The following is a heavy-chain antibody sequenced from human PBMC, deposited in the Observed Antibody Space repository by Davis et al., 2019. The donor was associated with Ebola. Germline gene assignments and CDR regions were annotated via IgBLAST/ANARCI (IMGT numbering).Heavy chain of an antibody. D-gene: IGHD2-2*01. CDR2: ISAYNGNT. Sequence: AASVKVSCKASGGTFSSYAISWVRQAPGQGLEWMGWISAYNGNTNYAQKFQGRVTITADESTSTAYMELSSLRSEDTAVYYCAREVNRGYCSSTSCLGEGWFDPWGQGTLVTVSS. CDR1: GGTFSSYA. CDR3: AREVNRGYCSSTSCLGEGWFDP. J-gene: IGHJ5*02. V-gene: IGHV1-69*13.